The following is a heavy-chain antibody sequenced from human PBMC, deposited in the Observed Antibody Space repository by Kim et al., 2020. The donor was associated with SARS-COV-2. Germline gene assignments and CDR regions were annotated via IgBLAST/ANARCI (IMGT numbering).Heavy chain of an antibody. Sequence: SLKYFADSVKGRFTISRDDSNNTVHLQMDSLRTEDTAVYYCARDRSLAFDYWGQGTLVTVSS. CDR2: SLK. CDR3: ARDRSLAFDY. V-gene: IGHV3-30-3*01. J-gene: IGHJ4*02.